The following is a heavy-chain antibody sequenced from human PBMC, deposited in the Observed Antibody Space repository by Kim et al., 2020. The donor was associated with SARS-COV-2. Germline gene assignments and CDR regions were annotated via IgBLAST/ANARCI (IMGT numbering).Heavy chain of an antibody. CDR1: GGSISSSSYY. CDR2: IYYSGST. Sequence: SETLSLTCTVSGGSISSSSYYWGWIRQPPGKGLEWIGSIYYSGSTYYNPSLKSRVTISVDTSKNQFSLKLSSVTAADTAVYYCARLVGGLWSGYYSNYWGQGTLVTVSS. D-gene: IGHD3-3*01. J-gene: IGHJ4*02. CDR3: ARLVGGLWSGYYSNY. V-gene: IGHV4-39*01.